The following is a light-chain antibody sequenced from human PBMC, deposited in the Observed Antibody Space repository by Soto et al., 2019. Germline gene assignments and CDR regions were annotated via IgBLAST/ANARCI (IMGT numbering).Light chain of an antibody. V-gene: IGKV3-15*01. CDR1: QSIRSN. J-gene: IGKJ1*01. CDR2: GAS. CDR3: QQYNNWPPWK. Sequence: EIVLTQSPDTLSVSPGEGATLSCRVSQSIRSNLAWYQQRPGQAPRLLMYGASTRATGIPARFSGSGSGTEFTLTIRSLQSEDFAVYYCQQYNNWPPWKCGQGTKGAIK.